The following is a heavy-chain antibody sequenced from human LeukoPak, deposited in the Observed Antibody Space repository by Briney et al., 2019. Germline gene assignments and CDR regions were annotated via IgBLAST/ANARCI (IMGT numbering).Heavy chain of an antibody. CDR2: IYYSGST. V-gene: IGHV4-59*01. D-gene: IGHD3-22*01. CDR3: ARGRDYYDSSGYRDAFDI. CDR1: GGYISSYY. J-gene: IGHJ3*02. Sequence: SETLSLTCTVSGGYISSYYWSWIRQPPGKGLEWIGYIYYSGSTNYNPSLKSRVTMSVDTSKNQFSLKLSSVTAADTAVYYCARGRDYYDSSGYRDAFDIWGQGTMVTVSS.